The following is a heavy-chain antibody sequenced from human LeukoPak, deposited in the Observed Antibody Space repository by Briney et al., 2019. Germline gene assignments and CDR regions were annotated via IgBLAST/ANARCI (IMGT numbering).Heavy chain of an antibody. Sequence: PSETLSLTCTVSGGSISSSSYYWGWIRQPPGKGLEWIGSIYHSGSTNYNPSLKSRVTISVDKSKNQFSLKLSSVTAADTAVYYCARDRAIAAAWFDPWGQGTLVTVSS. J-gene: IGHJ5*02. V-gene: IGHV4-39*07. CDR2: IYHSGST. CDR3: ARDRAIAAAWFDP. D-gene: IGHD6-13*01. CDR1: GGSISSSSYY.